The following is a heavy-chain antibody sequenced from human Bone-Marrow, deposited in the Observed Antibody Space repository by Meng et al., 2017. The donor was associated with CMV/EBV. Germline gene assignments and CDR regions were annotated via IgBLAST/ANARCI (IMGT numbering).Heavy chain of an antibody. CDR3: ARTQDTAMVAYYFDY. Sequence: QVQLLQAGPGLVKPWETLSLPCTVSGGSISSYYWSWIRQPAGKGLEWIGRIYPSGSTNYYPPLKSRVTMSVDTSKNQFSLKLSSVTAADTAVYYCARTQDTAMVAYYFDYWGQGTLVTVSS. V-gene: IGHV4-4*07. CDR1: GGSISSYY. D-gene: IGHD5-18*01. CDR2: IYPSGST. J-gene: IGHJ4*02.